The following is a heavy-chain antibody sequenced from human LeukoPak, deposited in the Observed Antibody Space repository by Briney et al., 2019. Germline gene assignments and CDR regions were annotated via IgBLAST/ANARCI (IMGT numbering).Heavy chain of an antibody. CDR1: GFIVSSNY. D-gene: IGHD1-26*01. Sequence: GGSLRLSCAASGFIVSSNYMSWVRQAPGKGLEWVSIIYSGGSTFYADSVKGRFSISRDNSKNTVYLQMNSLRVEDTAVYYCAKGPVSAIVGATTLDYWGQGTLVTVSS. CDR3: AKGPVSAIVGATTLDY. CDR2: IYSGGST. V-gene: IGHV3-53*01. J-gene: IGHJ4*02.